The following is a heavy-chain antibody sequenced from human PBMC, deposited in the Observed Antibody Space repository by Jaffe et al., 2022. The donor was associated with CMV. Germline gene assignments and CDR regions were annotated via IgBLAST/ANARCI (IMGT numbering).Heavy chain of an antibody. CDR3: ARRESGWLTIIGPTDY. D-gene: IGHD5-12*01. CDR1: GFTFSSYA. V-gene: IGHV3-23*01. J-gene: IGHJ4*02. CDR2: ISGSGGST. Sequence: EVQLLESGGGLVQPGGSLRLSCAASGFTFSSYAMSWVRQAPGKGLEWVSAISGSGGSTYYADSVKGRFTISRDNSKNTLYLQMNSLRAEDTAVYYCARRESGWLTIIGPTDYWGQGTLVTVSS.